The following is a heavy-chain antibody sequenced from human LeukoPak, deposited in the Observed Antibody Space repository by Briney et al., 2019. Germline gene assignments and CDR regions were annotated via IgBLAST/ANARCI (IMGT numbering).Heavy chain of an antibody. V-gene: IGHV3-21*01. CDR2: IGSTGSYI. CDR3: ARDVLQYNYAFGY. D-gene: IGHD5-18*01. Sequence: GGSLRLSCAVSGFTFNNYYMSWVRQAPGRGLEWVLSIGSTGSYIYYAASVKGRFTISRDNAKNSLFLQMNSLRAEDTAVYYCARDVLQYNYAFGYWGQGTLVTVSS. J-gene: IGHJ4*02. CDR1: GFTFNNYY.